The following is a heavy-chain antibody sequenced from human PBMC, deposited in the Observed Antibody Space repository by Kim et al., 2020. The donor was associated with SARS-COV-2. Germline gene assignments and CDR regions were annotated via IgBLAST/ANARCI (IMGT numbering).Heavy chain of an antibody. CDR1: GFSFNSYG. CDR2: IWSHGKSE. Sequence: GGSLRLSCAASGFSFNSYGMHWVRQVPGKGLEWVAVIWSHGKSEYYADSVKGRFTISRDISNNILYLQMSSLRAEDTALYYCARDTDPGGHYSRFDPWG. CDR3: ARDTDPGGHYSRFDP. V-gene: IGHV3-33*01. D-gene: IGHD3-22*01. J-gene: IGHJ5*02.